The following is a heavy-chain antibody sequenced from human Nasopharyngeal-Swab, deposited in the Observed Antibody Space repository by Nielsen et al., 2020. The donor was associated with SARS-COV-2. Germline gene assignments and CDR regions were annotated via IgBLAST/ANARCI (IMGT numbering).Heavy chain of an antibody. Sequence: GESLKISCEASGFTFSSYWMSWVRQAPGKGLEWVANIKQDGGEKNYVDSVKGRFTISRDNAKNTLYLQMNSLRSEDTAVYKCAKDGIEEGGLSAGYGLDVWGQGTTVTVSS. CDR3: AKDGIEEGGLSAGYGLDV. D-gene: IGHD1-26*01. CDR2: IKQDGGEK. V-gene: IGHV3-7*01. CDR1: GFTFSSYW. J-gene: IGHJ6*02.